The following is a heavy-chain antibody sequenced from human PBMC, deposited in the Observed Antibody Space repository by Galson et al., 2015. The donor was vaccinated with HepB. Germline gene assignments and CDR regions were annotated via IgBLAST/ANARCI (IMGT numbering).Heavy chain of an antibody. D-gene: IGHD4-23*01. V-gene: IGHV3-23*01. Sequence: SLRLSCAASGFTFSSYAMSWVRQAPGKGLEWVSAISGSGGSTYYADSVKGRFTISRDNSKNTLYLQMNSLRAEDTAVYYCANRPNWGGNSYYFDYWGQGTLVTVSS. CDR1: GFTFSSYA. CDR3: ANRPNWGGNSYYFDY. J-gene: IGHJ4*02. CDR2: ISGSGGST.